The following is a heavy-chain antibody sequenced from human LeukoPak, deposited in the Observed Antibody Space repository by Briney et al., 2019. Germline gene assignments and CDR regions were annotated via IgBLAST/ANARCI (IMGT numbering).Heavy chain of an antibody. CDR1: GFTFSSYW. Sequence: GGSLRLSCAASGFTFSSYWMSWVRQAPGKGLEWVSGISGSGTSTYYADSVKGRFTISRDNSKNTLYLQMNSLRAEDTAVYYCAKVHLGGYSSSYYDLSYFDYWGQGTLVTVSS. J-gene: IGHJ4*02. V-gene: IGHV3-23*01. CDR2: ISGSGTST. CDR3: AKVHLGGYSSSYYDLSYFDY. D-gene: IGHD6-13*01.